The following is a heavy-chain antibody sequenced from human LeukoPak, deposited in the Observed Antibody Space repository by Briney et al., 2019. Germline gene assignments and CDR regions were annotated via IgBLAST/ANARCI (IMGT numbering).Heavy chain of an antibody. CDR3: ARSSYSYGYYYYYGMDV. D-gene: IGHD5-18*01. J-gene: IGHJ6*02. CDR1: GYSLTSNY. Sequence: GASVKVSCKASGYSLTSNYIHWVRQAPGQGLEWMGMIYPRDGSTSYAQKFQGRVTVTRDTSTSTAYMELSSLRSEDTAVYYCARSSYSYGYYYYYGMDVWGQGTTVTVSS. CDR2: IYPRDGST. V-gene: IGHV1-46*01.